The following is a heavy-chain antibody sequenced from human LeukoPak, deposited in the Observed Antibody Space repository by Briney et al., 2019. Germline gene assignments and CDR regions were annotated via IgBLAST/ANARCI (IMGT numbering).Heavy chain of an antibody. CDR3: ARDYVTMIVVVIPYLDY. CDR2: ISAYNGNT. V-gene: IGHV1-18*01. Sequence: ASVKVSCKASGYTFTSYGISWVRQAPRQGLEWMGWISAYNGNTNYAQKLQGRVTMTTDTSTSTAYMELRSLRSDDTAVYYCARDYVTMIVVVIPYLDYWGQGTLVTVSS. D-gene: IGHD3-22*01. J-gene: IGHJ4*02. CDR1: GYTFTSYG.